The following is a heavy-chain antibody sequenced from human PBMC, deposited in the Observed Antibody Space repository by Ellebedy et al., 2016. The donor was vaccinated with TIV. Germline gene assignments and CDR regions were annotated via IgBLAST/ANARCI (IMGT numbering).Heavy chain of an antibody. J-gene: IGHJ4*02. Sequence: GSLRLSCTVSGGSISSTSYDWGWIRQPPGKGLEWIGTIYYSGSTDYNPSLKSRVTISVDTSKNQFSLKLSSVTAADTAVYYCARHMYCSGGSRYRHLDYWGQGTLVTVSS. CDR1: GGSISSTSYD. CDR2: IYYSGST. CDR3: ARHMYCSGGSRYRHLDY. V-gene: IGHV4-39*01. D-gene: IGHD2-15*01.